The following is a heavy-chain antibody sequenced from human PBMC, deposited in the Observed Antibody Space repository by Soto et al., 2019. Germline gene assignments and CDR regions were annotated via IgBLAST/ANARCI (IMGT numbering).Heavy chain of an antibody. CDR3: ARVPDV. V-gene: IGHV4-30-2*01. J-gene: IGHJ6*02. CDR2: IYHSGST. CDR1: GCSISRGGYS. Sequence: TSETLSLTCAVSGCSISRGGYSWTWIRQPPGKGLEWIGYIYHSGSTYYNPSLKSRVTISVDRSKNQFSLKLNSVTAADTAVYYCARVPDVWGQGTTVTVSS.